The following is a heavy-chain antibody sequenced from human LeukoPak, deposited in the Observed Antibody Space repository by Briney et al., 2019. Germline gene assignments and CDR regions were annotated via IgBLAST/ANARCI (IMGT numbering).Heavy chain of an antibody. CDR3: AKDRPENWGYYFDY. D-gene: IGHD7-27*01. Sequence: GGSLRLSCAASGFTFSSYAMSWVRQAPGKGLEWVSAISGSGGSTYYVDSVKGRFTISRDNSKNTLYLQMNSLRAEDTAVYYYAKDRPENWGYYFDYWGQGTLVTVSS. V-gene: IGHV3-23*01. CDR1: GFTFSSYA. CDR2: ISGSGGST. J-gene: IGHJ4*02.